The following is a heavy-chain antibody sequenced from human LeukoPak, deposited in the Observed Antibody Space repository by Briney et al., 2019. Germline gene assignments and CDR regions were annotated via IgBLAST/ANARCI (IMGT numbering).Heavy chain of an antibody. CDR3: TRLAGSSGYGY. Sequence: PSETLSLTCAVSGYSISSGYYWGCIRQSPGKGLEWIGSIYHSGSTYYNPSLKSRVTISVDTSKNQFSLKLSSVTAADTAVYYCTRLAGSSGYGYWGQGTLVTVSS. J-gene: IGHJ4*02. D-gene: IGHD6-25*01. CDR1: GYSISSGYY. CDR2: IYHSGST. V-gene: IGHV4-38-2*01.